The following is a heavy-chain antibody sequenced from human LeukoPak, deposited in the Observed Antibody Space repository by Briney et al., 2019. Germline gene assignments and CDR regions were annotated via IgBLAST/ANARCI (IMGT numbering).Heavy chain of an antibody. CDR3: ARVGYCSTISCYWRAFDY. CDR2: INQDGSEQ. Sequence: GGSLRLSCAASGFTFSSYWMSWVRQATGKGLEWVANINQDGSEQYYVDSVKGRFTISRDNTKNSLYLQMNSLRAEDTAVYYCARVGYCSTISCYWRAFDYWGQGTLVTVSS. CDR1: GFTFSSYW. V-gene: IGHV3-7*01. D-gene: IGHD2-2*01. J-gene: IGHJ4*02.